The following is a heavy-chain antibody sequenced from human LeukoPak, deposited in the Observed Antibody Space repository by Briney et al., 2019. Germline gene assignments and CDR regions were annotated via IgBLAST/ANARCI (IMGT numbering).Heavy chain of an antibody. V-gene: IGHV3-74*01. CDR2: IYTDGTST. D-gene: IGHD1-26*01. CDR3: ARVLAGAQRELDS. CDR1: GFTFSSYW. J-gene: IGHJ4*02. Sequence: GGSLRLSCAASGFTFSSYWMHWVRQVPGKGLVWVSRIYTDGTSTTYADSVKGRFTISRDNAKNTLYLQMNSLRVEDTAVYFRARVLAGAQRELDSWGQGTLVTVSS.